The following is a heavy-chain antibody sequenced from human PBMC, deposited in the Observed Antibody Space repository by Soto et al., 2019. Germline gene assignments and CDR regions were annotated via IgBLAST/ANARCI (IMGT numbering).Heavy chain of an antibody. V-gene: IGHV3-7*01. CDR2: IKQDGSEK. J-gene: IGHJ5*02. Sequence: KGLEWVANIKQDGSEKYYVDSVKGRFTISRDNAKNSLYLQMNSLRAEDTAVYYCAREKTLWGSYRYPNLFDPWGQGTLVTVFS. D-gene: IGHD3-16*02. CDR3: AREKTLWGSYRYPNLFDP.